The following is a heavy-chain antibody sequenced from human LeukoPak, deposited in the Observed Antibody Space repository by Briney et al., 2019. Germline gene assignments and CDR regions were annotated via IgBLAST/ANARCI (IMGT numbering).Heavy chain of an antibody. D-gene: IGHD2-15*01. V-gene: IGHV4-39*01. J-gene: IGHJ5*02. Sequence: SETLSLTCTVSGGSISSSRYYWGWIRQPPGKGLEWIGSIYYSGSTYYNPSLKSRVTISVDTSKNQFTLKLSSVTAADTAVYYCVIEVVRSTGDWFVACGQRTLVTVSS. CDR2: IYYSGST. CDR3: VIEVVRSTGDWFVA. CDR1: GGSISSSRYY.